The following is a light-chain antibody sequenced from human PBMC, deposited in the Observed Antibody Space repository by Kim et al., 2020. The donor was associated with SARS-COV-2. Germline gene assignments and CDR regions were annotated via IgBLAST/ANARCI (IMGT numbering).Light chain of an antibody. Sequence: EIVMTQSPATFSVSPGETATLSCRARQSFSSNVSWYQQRPVQAPRLLIYGASTRATEIPARFSGSGSGTDFTLTISRLQSEDLAVYHCQEYNDWPPWTFGQGTKMGIK. J-gene: IGKJ1*01. CDR3: QEYNDWPPWT. V-gene: IGKV3-15*01. CDR1: QSFSSN. CDR2: GAS.